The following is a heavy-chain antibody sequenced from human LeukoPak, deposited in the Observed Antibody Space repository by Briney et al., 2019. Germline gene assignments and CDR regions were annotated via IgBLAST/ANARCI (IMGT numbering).Heavy chain of an antibody. D-gene: IGHD6-13*01. V-gene: IGHV1-2*02. CDR3: ARVPVKGAAAAPYNWFDP. J-gene: IGHJ5*02. CDR1: GYTFTGYY. CDR2: INPNSGGT. Sequence: VASVKVSCKASGYTFTGYYMHWVRQAPGQGLEWMGWINPNSGGTNYAQKFQGRVTMTRDTSISTAYMELSRLRSDDTAVYYCARVPVKGAAAAPYNWFDPWGQGTLVTVSS.